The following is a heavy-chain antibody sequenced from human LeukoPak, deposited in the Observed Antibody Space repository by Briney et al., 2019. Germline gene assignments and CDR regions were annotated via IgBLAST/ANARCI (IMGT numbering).Heavy chain of an antibody. CDR1: GYTFTSYG. V-gene: IGHV1-18*01. Sequence: ASVKVSCKASGYTFTSYGISWVRQAPGQGLEWMGWISAYNGNTNYAQKFQGRVTITRNTSISTAYMELSSLRSEGTAVYYCARGRADSSGYYGTFDYWGQGTLVTVSS. J-gene: IGHJ4*02. D-gene: IGHD3-22*01. CDR3: ARGRADSSGYYGTFDY. CDR2: ISAYNGNT.